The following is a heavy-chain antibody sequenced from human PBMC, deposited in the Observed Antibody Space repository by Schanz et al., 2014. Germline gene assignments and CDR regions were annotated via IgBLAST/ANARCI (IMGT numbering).Heavy chain of an antibody. CDR2: ISVYHGHT. D-gene: IGHD6-13*01. CDR3: ARDGEAAAGCDY. J-gene: IGHJ4*02. V-gene: IGHV1-18*01. Sequence: QVQLVQSAPEVKKPGASVKVSCKASGYTFTSYGITWVRQAPGQGLEWMGWISVYHGHTNYAEKVHGRVTMTRDTSTSTVYMELSSLRSEDTAVYYCARDGEAAAGCDYWGQGTLVTVSS. CDR1: GYTFTSYG.